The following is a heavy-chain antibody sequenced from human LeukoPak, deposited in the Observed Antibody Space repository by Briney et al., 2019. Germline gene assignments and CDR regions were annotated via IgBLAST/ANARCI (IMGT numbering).Heavy chain of an antibody. D-gene: IGHD2-8*01. V-gene: IGHV4-59*01. Sequence: PSETLSLTCTVSGGSISSYYWSWIRQPPGKGLEWIGYIYYSGSTNYNPSLKSRVTISVDTSKNQFSLKLSSVTAADTAVYYCARLELGYCTNGVCHYFDYWGQGTLVTVSS. CDR3: ARLELGYCTNGVCHYFDY. J-gene: IGHJ4*02. CDR1: GGSISSYY. CDR2: IYYSGST.